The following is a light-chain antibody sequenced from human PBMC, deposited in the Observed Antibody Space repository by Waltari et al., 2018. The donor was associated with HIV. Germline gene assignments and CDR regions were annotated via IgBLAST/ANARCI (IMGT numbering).Light chain of an antibody. CDR2: QDT. CDR3: QAWDRSTAYV. CDR1: KLGNKY. Sequence: SYELTQPPSASVSPGQTASITCSGDKLGNKYASWYQQNPGQSPVLVMYQDTKRPSGIPERFAGSNSGNTATLTISGTQAVDEADYYCQAWDRSTAYVFGTGTKVTVL. V-gene: IGLV3-1*01. J-gene: IGLJ1*01.